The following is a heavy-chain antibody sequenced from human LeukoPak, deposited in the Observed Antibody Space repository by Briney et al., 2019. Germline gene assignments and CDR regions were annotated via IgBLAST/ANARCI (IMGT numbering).Heavy chain of an antibody. V-gene: IGHV1-2*02. J-gene: IGHJ5*02. Sequence: GASVKVSCKASGYTFTGYYMHWVRQAPGQGLEWMGWINPNSGGTNYAQKFQGRVTMTRDTSISTAYMELSRLRSDDTAVYYCARERKYYDILTGYSPEYNWFDPWGQGTLDTVSS. CDR2: INPNSGGT. CDR1: GYTFTGYY. D-gene: IGHD3-9*01. CDR3: ARERKYYDILTGYSPEYNWFDP.